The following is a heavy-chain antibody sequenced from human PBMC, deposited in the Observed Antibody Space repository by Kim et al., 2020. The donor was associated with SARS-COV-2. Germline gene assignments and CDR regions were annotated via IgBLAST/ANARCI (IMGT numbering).Heavy chain of an antibody. CDR3: TRGLRTMMVRGVITLFDY. CDR1: GFTFGDYA. J-gene: IGHJ4*02. D-gene: IGHD3-10*01. Sequence: GGSLRLSCTASGFTFGDYAMSWFRQAPGKGLEWVGFIRSKAYGGTTEYAASVKGRFTISRDDSKSIAYLQMNSLKTEDTAVYYCTRGLRTMMVRGVITLFDYWGQGTLVTVSS. V-gene: IGHV3-49*03. CDR2: IRSKAYGGTT.